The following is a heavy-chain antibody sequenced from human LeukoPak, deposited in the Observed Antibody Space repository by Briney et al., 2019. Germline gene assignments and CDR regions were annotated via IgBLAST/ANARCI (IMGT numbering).Heavy chain of an antibody. CDR1: GYSFTSYW. CDR3: ARHSGGIVVAGK. D-gene: IGHD6-19*01. Sequence: GESLSISCKGSGYSFTSYWISWVRQMPGKGLEWMGRIDPSDSYTNYTPSFQGHVTISADKSISTVYLQWSSLKASDTAMYYCARHSGGIVVAGKWGQGTLVTVSS. V-gene: IGHV5-10-1*01. CDR2: IDPSDSYT. J-gene: IGHJ4*02.